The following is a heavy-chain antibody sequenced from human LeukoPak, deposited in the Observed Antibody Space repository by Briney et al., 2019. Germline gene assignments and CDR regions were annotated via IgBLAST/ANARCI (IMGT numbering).Heavy chain of an antibody. CDR2: ISGSGGST. V-gene: IGHV3-23*01. D-gene: IGHD1-26*01. CDR3: ARGSWRGELIDY. J-gene: IGHJ4*02. Sequence: AGGSLRLSCVASGFTFSSYDMSWVRQAPGKGLEWVSPISGSGGSTYYADSVKGRFTISRDNSKKTPYLQMNSPRAEDTGVYYCARGSWRGELIDYWGQGTLVTVSS. CDR1: GFTFSSYD.